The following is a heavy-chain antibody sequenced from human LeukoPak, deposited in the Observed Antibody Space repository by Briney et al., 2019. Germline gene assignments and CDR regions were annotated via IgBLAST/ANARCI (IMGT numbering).Heavy chain of an antibody. CDR1: GGSISSGSYY. CDR3: ARAITINFDY. CDR2: IYTSGST. J-gene: IGHJ4*02. D-gene: IGHD3-3*01. Sequence: SENLSLTCTVSGGSISSGSYYWSWIRQPAGKGLEWIGRIYTSGSTNYNPSLKSRVTISVDTSKNQFSLKLSSVTAADTAVYYCARAITINFDYWGQGTLVTVSS. V-gene: IGHV4-61*02.